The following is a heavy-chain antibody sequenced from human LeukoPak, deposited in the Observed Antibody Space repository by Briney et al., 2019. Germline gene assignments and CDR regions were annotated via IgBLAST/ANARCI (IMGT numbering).Heavy chain of an antibody. Sequence: SETLSLTCTVSGGSISSYYWSWIRQPPGKGLEWIGYIYYSGSTNYNPSLKSRVTISVDTSKNQFSLKLSSVAAADTAVYYCARLPYYYDSSGYSPLGYWGQGTLVTVSS. J-gene: IGHJ4*02. CDR1: GGSISSYY. D-gene: IGHD3-22*01. CDR3: ARLPYYYDSSGYSPLGY. CDR2: IYYSGST. V-gene: IGHV4-59*08.